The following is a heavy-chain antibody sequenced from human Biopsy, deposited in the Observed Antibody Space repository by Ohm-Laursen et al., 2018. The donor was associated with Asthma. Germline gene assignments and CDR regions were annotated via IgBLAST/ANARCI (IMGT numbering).Heavy chain of an antibody. CDR2: IYSGGTS. CDR1: GFAVSRDH. D-gene: IGHD4-23*01. J-gene: IGHJ3*02. Sequence: SLRLSCTASGFAVSRDHMFWVRQAPGKGLEWVSVIYSGGTSHTADSVRGRFTISRDYSKNTLYLQMHSLRAEDTAVYYCARAYGGSFFSGSFDIWGQGTKVTVSS. CDR3: ARAYGGSFFSGSFDI. V-gene: IGHV3-53*01.